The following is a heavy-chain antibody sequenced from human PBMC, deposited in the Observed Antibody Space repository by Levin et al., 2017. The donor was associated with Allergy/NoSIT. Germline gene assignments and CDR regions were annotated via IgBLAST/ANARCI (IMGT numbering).Heavy chain of an antibody. Sequence: GESLKISCESSGFTFSSFAMIWVRQAPGKGLEWVSSISGGTYYADSVKGRFTISRDNSKNTLHLQMNSLRAEDTAVYYCAKRFSSGWSEGYCDYWGQGTLVNVS. CDR3: AKRFSSGWSEGYCDY. D-gene: IGHD6-19*01. CDR2: ISGGT. V-gene: IGHV3-23*01. CDR1: GFTFSSFA. J-gene: IGHJ4*02.